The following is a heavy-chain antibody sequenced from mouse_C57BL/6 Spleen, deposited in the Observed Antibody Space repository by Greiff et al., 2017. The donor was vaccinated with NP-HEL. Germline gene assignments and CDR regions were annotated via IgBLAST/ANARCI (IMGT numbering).Heavy chain of an antibody. J-gene: IGHJ4*01. D-gene: IGHD1-1*01. CDR1: GYTFTSYW. CDR3: ARGGTVAAYAMDY. Sequence: QVQLQQPGAELVMPGASVKLSCKASGYTFTSYWMHWVKQRPGQGLEWIGEIDPSDSYTNYNQKFKGKSTLTVDKSSSTAYMQLSSLTSEDSAVYYCARGGTVAAYAMDYWGQGTSVTVSS. CDR2: IDPSDSYT. V-gene: IGHV1-69*01.